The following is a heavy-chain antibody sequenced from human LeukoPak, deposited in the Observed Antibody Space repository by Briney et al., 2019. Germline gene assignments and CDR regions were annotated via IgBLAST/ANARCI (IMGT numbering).Heavy chain of an antibody. Sequence: GESLKISCKGSGYSFINYWIGWVRQMPGKGLEWMGIIYPGDSDTRYSPSFQGQVTISADKSISTAYLQWSSLKASDTAMYYCARSRDFDYYYDSSGKEFDYWAREPWSPSPQ. V-gene: IGHV5-51*01. CDR2: IYPGDSDT. J-gene: IGHJ4*02. CDR1: GYSFINYW. D-gene: IGHD3-22*01. CDR3: ARSRDFDYYYDSSGKEFDY.